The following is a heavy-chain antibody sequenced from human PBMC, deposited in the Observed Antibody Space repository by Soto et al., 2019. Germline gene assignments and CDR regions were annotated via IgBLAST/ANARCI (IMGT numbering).Heavy chain of an antibody. CDR1: GFTFSGYA. Sequence: HPGGSLRLSCAASGFTFSGYAMSWVRQAPGKGLEWVSGISGSGGNTYYADSVKGRFTISRDNSKSTLYLQMNSLRAEDTAVYYCGKDPRGTDYWGQGTLVTVSS. J-gene: IGHJ4*02. V-gene: IGHV3-23*01. CDR2: ISGSGGNT. CDR3: GKDPRGTDY. D-gene: IGHD2-15*01.